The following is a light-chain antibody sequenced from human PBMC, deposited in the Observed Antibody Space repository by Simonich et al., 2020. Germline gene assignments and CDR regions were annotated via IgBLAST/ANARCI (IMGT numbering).Light chain of an antibody. CDR1: QSVLYSSNNKNY. Sequence: DIVMTQSPDSLAVSLGERATINCQSSQSVLYSSNNKNYLAWYQQKPGQPPKLLIYWASTRESGVPARFSGSGSGTDFTLTISSLQAEDVAVYYCQQYYSTPLTFGQGNKVEIK. CDR3: QQYYSTPLT. J-gene: IGKJ1*01. V-gene: IGKV4-1*01. CDR2: WAS.